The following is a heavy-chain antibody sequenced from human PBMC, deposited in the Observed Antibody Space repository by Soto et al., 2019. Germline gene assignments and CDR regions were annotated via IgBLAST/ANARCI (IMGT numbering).Heavy chain of an antibody. D-gene: IGHD3-22*01. CDR2: FDPEDGET. CDR1: GYTLTELS. Sequence: VGSVKVSCKVSGYTLTELSMHWVRQAPGKGLEWMGGFDPEDGETIYAQKFQGRVTMTEDTSTDTAYMELSSLRSEDTAVYYCATRSRNYYDSSGYYATFDYWGQGTLVTVSS. J-gene: IGHJ4*02. V-gene: IGHV1-24*01. CDR3: ATRSRNYYDSSGYYATFDY.